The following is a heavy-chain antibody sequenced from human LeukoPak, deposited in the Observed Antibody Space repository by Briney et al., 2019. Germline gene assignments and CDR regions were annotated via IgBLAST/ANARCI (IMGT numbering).Heavy chain of an antibody. CDR2: ITDGHYAT. CDR1: GYIFSSFA. D-gene: IGHD4-17*01. J-gene: IGHJ5*02. V-gene: IGHV3-23*01. Sequence: GGSLRLSCAASGYIFSSFAMTWVRQAPGKGVEWVSSITDGHYATYNRDSEKGRFTISRDNAKNTLYLQMNSLRADDTAIYYCTTDPNGDYIGAFDPWGQGTLVTVSS. CDR3: TTDPNGDYIGAFDP.